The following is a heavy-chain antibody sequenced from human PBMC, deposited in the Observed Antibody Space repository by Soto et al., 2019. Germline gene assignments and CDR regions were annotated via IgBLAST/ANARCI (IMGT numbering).Heavy chain of an antibody. J-gene: IGHJ4*02. D-gene: IGHD1-26*01. V-gene: IGHV3-23*01. CDR1: GFTFSSYA. CDR3: AKVGGDGSGSSHFDY. Sequence: GGSLSLSCAASGFTFSSYAMSWVRQAPGKGLEWVSAISGSGGSTYYADSVKGRFTISRDNSKNTLYLQMNSLRAEDTAVYYCAKVGGDGSGSSHFDYWGQGTLVTVSS. CDR2: ISGSGGST.